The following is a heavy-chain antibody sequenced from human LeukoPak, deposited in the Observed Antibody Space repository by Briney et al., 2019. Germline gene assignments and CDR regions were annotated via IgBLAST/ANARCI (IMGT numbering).Heavy chain of an antibody. J-gene: IGHJ4*02. CDR2: IYYSGST. D-gene: IGHD2-15*01. Sequence: SETLSLTCTVSGGSISSTSYYWGWIRQPPGKGLEWIGNIYYSGSTYYNPSLKSRLTISVDTSKNQFSLKLSSVTAADTAVYYCARCDGSCYDYWGQGTLVTVSS. V-gene: IGHV4-39*07. CDR3: ARCDGSCYDY. CDR1: GGSISSTSYY.